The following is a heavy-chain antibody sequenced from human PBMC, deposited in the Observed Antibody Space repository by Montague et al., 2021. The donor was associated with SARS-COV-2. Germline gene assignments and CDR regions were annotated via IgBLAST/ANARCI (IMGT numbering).Heavy chain of an antibody. CDR2: ISGTGSYT. Sequence: SLRLSCAGTGFRFSGYSMNWVRQAPGKGLEWVSSISGTGSYTYYADSVKGRFTISRDNAKNLVYLQMRSLRAEDTAVYYCATRSILPMGTDFWGQGTLVTVSS. D-gene: IGHD5-24*01. V-gene: IGHV3-21*01. CDR3: ATRSILPMGTDF. CDR1: GFRFSGYS. J-gene: IGHJ4*02.